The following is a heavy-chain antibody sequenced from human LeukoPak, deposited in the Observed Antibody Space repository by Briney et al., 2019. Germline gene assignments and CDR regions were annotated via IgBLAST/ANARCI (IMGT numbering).Heavy chain of an antibody. V-gene: IGHV4-59*12. J-gene: IGHJ4*02. D-gene: IGHD5-18*01. Sequence: GSLRLSCAASGFTFSSYNMNWVRQPPGKGLEWIGNIYYSGTTYYNPSLKSRVTISLDTSKNQFSLTLSSVTAADTAVYYCARDTDYGYPGPFDYWGQGTLVTVSS. CDR3: ARDTDYGYPGPFDY. CDR2: IYYSGTT. CDR1: GFTFSSYN.